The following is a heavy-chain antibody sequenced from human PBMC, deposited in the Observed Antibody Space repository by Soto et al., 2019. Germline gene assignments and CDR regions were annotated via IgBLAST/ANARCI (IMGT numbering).Heavy chain of an antibody. J-gene: IGHJ4*02. CDR2: VSGTGGST. Sequence: EVQLLESGGGLVQPGGSLRLSCAASGFTFRTYDMSWVREAPGKGLEWVSVVSGTGGSTYYADSVKGRFTISRDNSKNTVDLQMGSLRGEDTAVYYCAKDRSTGYWGGGFDYWGQGTLVTVSS. CDR3: AKDRSTGYWGGGFDY. V-gene: IGHV3-23*01. CDR1: GFTFRTYD. D-gene: IGHD3-9*01.